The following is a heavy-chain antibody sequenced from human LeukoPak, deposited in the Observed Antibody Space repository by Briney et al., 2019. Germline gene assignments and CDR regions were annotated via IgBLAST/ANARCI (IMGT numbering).Heavy chain of an antibody. J-gene: IGHJ6*03. Sequence: PGGSLRLSCVASGFTFSSYGMSWVRQAPGKGLEWVSAISGSGGSTYYADSVKGRFTISRDNSKNTLYLQMNSLRAEDTAVYYCAKDRRFGGYMDVWGKGTTVTVSS. CDR2: ISGSGGST. CDR3: AKDRRFGGYMDV. D-gene: IGHD3-10*01. CDR1: GFTFSSYG. V-gene: IGHV3-23*01.